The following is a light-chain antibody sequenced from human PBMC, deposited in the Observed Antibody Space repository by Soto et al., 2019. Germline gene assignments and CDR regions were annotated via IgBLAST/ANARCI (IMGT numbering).Light chain of an antibody. J-gene: IGKJ1*01. Sequence: EIFFTQSPDTLSFSPGERATLSCRASQSVTNYIAWYQQRPGQAPRLLIYDASNRATGVPAKFSGSGSGTDFTLTISDLEPADFGLYYCQQRLNWPPGFGQGTKVDIK. CDR3: QQRLNWPPG. V-gene: IGKV3-11*01. CDR1: QSVTNY. CDR2: DAS.